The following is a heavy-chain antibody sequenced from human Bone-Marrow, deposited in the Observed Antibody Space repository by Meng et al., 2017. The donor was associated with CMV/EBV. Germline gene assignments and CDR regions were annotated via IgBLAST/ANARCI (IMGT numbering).Heavy chain of an antibody. Sequence: TFSSYNRNWVRQAPGKGLEWVSSISSSSSYIYYADSVKGRFTISRDNAKNSLYLQMNILRAEDTAVYYCASDAEDFWSGYYWGNWFDPWGQGTLVTVSS. CDR3: ASDAEDFWSGYYWGNWFDP. D-gene: IGHD3-3*01. J-gene: IGHJ5*02. CDR1: TFSSYN. V-gene: IGHV3-21*01. CDR2: ISSSSSYI.